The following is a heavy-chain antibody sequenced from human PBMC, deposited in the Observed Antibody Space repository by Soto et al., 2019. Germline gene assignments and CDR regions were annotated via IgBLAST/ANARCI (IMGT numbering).Heavy chain of an antibody. CDR3: VRDSGAKLSSS. CDR2: IVPIYRTA. Sequence: GASVKVSCKASGGTFSSYRINWVRQAPGQGLEWVGGIVPIYRTADYAQKFQGRVTITADESARTSYVELRCLKSQDTAVYYCVRDSGAKLSSSWGQGTLVTVSS. D-gene: IGHD6-13*01. CDR1: GGTFSSYR. J-gene: IGHJ4*02. V-gene: IGHV1-69*13.